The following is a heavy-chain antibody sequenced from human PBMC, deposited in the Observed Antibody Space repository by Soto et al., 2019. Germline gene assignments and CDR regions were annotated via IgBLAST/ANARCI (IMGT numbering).Heavy chain of an antibody. J-gene: IGHJ4*02. CDR3: AGRSGSSDY. D-gene: IGHD3-10*01. CDR2: ISHDEIDK. V-gene: IGHV3-30*04. Sequence: GSLRLCCAASGFTFSNYTMHWVRQAPGKGLEWVALISHDEIDKYFADAVKGRFTISRDNSKNTLYLQMDSLRAEDTAVYYCAGRSGSSDYWGRGTLVTVSS. CDR1: GFTFSNYT.